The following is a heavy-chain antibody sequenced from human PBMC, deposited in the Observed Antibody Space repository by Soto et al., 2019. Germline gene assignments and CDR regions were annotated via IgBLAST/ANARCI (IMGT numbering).Heavy chain of an antibody. D-gene: IGHD1-26*01. V-gene: IGHV4-39*01. Sequence: PSETLSLTCTVSGGSITSSSYYWGWIRLPQGKGLEWIGSISYSGITYYNPSLKSRVTISVDTPKNQFSLKLSSVTAADTAVYYCATQEVGGSYVYTFDPWGQGTLVTVAS. J-gene: IGHJ5*02. CDR3: ATQEVGGSYVYTFDP. CDR2: ISYSGIT. CDR1: GGSITSSSYY.